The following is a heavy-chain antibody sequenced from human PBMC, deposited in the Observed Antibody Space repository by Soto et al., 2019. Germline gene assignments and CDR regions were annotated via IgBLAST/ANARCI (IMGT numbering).Heavy chain of an antibody. CDR2: VENSGST. CDR1: GGSVSSESYY. V-gene: IGHV4-61*01. D-gene: IGHD2-21*01. CDR3: ARERGDSHWIDP. J-gene: IGHJ5*02. Sequence: QVQLQESGPGLVKPSETLSLTCSVSGGSVSSESYYWSWIRQTPGKGLEWIGNVENSGSTKYNPSLKSRVTISVDTSKNQFSLKLSSVTGADTAVYYCARERGDSHWIDPWGQGPLVTVSS.